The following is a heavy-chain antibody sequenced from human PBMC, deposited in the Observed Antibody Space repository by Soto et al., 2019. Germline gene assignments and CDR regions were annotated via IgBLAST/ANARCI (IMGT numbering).Heavy chain of an antibody. J-gene: IGHJ6*02. D-gene: IGHD3-10*01. CDR2: ISYDGSNK. CDR3: AKDNYGSGSYYNNYYYYGMDV. Sequence: GPLRLSCAACVFTFSSYGMHWVRQAPGKGLEWVAVISYDGSNKYYADSVKGRFTISRDNSKNTLYLQMNSLRAEDTAVYYCAKDNYGSGSYYNNYYYYGMDVWGQGTTVTVSS. CDR1: VFTFSSYG. V-gene: IGHV3-30*18.